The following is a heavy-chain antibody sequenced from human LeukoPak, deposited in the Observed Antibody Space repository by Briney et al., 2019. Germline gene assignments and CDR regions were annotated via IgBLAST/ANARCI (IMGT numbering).Heavy chain of an antibody. CDR1: GGPISSYY. CDR3: ARTELGLFDY. Sequence: PSETLSLTCAVSGGPISSYYWSWIRQPPGKGLEWIGYIYYSGSTNYNPSLKSRVTISVDTSKNQFSLKLSSVTAADTAVYYCARTELGLFDYWGQGTLVTVSS. J-gene: IGHJ4*02. V-gene: IGHV4-59*08. CDR2: IYYSGST. D-gene: IGHD1-14*01.